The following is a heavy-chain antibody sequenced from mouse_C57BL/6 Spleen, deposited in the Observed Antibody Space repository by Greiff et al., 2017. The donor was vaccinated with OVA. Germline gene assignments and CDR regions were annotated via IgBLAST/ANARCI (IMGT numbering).Heavy chain of an antibody. CDR1: GFTFSDYY. CDR3: ARERYYFDY. J-gene: IGHJ2*01. Sequence: VMLVESEGGLVQPGSSMKLSCTASGFTFSDYYMAWVRQAPEKGLEWVANINYDGSSTYYLDSLKSRFIISRDNAKNILYLQMSSLKSEDTATYYCARERYYFDYWGQGTTLTVSS. V-gene: IGHV5-16*01. CDR2: INYDGSST.